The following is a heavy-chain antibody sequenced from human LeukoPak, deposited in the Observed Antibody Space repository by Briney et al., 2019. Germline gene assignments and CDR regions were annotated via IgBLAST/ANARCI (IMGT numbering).Heavy chain of an antibody. J-gene: IGHJ4*02. D-gene: IGHD3-10*01. CDR2: ISSSSITI. CDR1: GFTFSTYS. V-gene: IGHV3-48*01. Sequence: GGSLRLSCAASGFTFSTYSMNWVRQAPGKELEWVSYISSSSITIYYADSVKGRFTISRDNAKNSLYLQINSLRAEDTAVYYCAREGYYGSGYFDYWGQGTLVTVSS. CDR3: AREGYYGSGYFDY.